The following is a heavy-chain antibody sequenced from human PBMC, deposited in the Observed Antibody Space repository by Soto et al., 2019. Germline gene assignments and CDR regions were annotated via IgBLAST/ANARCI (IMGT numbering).Heavy chain of an antibody. J-gene: IGHJ4*02. Sequence: GGSLRLSCAASGFTFSNYWMSWVRQAPGKGLEWVANIKQDGSEKYYVDSVKGRFTISRDNSKNTLYLQMNSLRAEDTAVYYCARDRASSFIGATATLFDYWGQGTLVTVSS. CDR2: IKQDGSEK. D-gene: IGHD2-15*01. V-gene: IGHV3-7*01. CDR1: GFTFSNYW. CDR3: ARDRASSFIGATATLFDY.